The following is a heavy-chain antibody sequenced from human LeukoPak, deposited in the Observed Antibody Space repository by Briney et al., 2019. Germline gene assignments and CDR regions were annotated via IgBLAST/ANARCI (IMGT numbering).Heavy chain of an antibody. CDR3: ARTGSWYYYFDY. CDR1: GGSISTYY. CDR2: IYHSGST. D-gene: IGHD6-13*01. Sequence: SETLSLTCTVSGGSISTYYWTWIRQPPGEGLEWIGYIYHSGSTNYNPSLKSRVAISVDSSKKQFSLKLSSVTAADTAVYYCARTGSWYYYFDYWGQGTLVTVSS. J-gene: IGHJ4*02. V-gene: IGHV4-59*01.